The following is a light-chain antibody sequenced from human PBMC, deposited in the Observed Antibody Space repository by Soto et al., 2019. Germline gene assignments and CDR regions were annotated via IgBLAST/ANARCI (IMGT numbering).Light chain of an antibody. V-gene: IGLV2-14*01. CDR3: SSYTSSSTHYV. CDR2: DVS. J-gene: IGLJ1*01. CDR1: SSDVGGYNY. Sequence: ALNQPASGSGSPGQSITISCTGTSSDVGGYNYVSWYQQHPGKAPKLMIYDVSNRPSGVSNRFSGSKSGNTASLTISGLQAEDEADYYCSSYTSSSTHYVFGTGTKVTVL.